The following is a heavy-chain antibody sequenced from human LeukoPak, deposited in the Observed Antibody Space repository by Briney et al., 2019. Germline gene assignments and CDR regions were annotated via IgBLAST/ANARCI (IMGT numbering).Heavy chain of an antibody. V-gene: IGHV4-59*01. J-gene: IGHJ5*02. CDR1: GGSISSYY. Sequence: SETLSLTFTVSGGSISSYYWSWIRQPPGKGLEWIGYFYYSGSTNYNPSLKSRVTISVDTSKNQFSLKLSSVTAADTAVYYCARVSSSQTSFPLENWFDPWGQGTLVTVSS. D-gene: IGHD6-13*01. CDR2: FYYSGST. CDR3: ARVSSSQTSFPLENWFDP.